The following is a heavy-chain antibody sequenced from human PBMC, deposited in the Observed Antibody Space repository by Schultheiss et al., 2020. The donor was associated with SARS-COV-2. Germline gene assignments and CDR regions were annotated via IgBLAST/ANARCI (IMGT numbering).Heavy chain of an antibody. D-gene: IGHD3-22*01. CDR3: ARLGYYDSSGYHYYYYYGMDV. CDR1: GYSFTSYW. CDR2: IYPGDSDT. J-gene: IGHJ6*02. Sequence: GGSLRLSCKGSGYSFTSYWIGWVRQMPGKGLEWMGIIYPGDSDTRYSPSFQGQVTISADKSISTAYLQWSSLKASDTAMYYCARLGYYDSSGYHYYYYYGMDVWGQGTTVTVSS. V-gene: IGHV5-51*01.